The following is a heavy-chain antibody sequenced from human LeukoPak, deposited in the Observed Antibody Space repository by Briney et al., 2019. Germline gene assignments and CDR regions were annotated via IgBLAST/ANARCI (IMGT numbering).Heavy chain of an antibody. CDR1: GFTFSSYA. V-gene: IGHV3-23*01. CDR3: AKARGYSSSSENNWFDP. CDR2: ISGSGEST. J-gene: IGHJ5*02. D-gene: IGHD6-6*01. Sequence: GGSLRLSCTASGFTFSSYAMNWVRQAPGKGLEWVSAISGSGESTYYADSVKGRFTISRENSKSTLYLQMKSLRAEDTALYYCAKARGYSSSSENNWFDPWGQGTLVTVSS.